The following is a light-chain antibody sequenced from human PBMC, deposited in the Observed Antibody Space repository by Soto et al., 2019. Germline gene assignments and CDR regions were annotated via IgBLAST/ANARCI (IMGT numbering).Light chain of an antibody. J-gene: IGLJ1*01. CDR1: SSDVGGYNY. CDR3: TSYAGSNKCFKV. CDR2: EVS. Sequence: QSALTQPPSASGSPGQSVTISCTGTSSDVGGYNYVSWYQQHPGTAPKLLIYEVSKRPSGVPDRFSGSKSGTTASLTVSGLQAEEEADDYCTSYAGSNKCFKVFGTGTKLTVL. V-gene: IGLV2-8*01.